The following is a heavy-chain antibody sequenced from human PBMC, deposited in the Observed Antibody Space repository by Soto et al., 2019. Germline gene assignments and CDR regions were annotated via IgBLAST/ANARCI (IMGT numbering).Heavy chain of an antibody. D-gene: IGHD1-20*01. V-gene: IGHV4-31*03. Sequence: SETLSLTCTVSGGSISSGGYYWSWIRQHPGKGLEWIGYIYYSGSTYYNPSLKSRVTISVDTSKNQFSLKLSSVTAADTAVYYCARQVFYYYGMDVWGQGTTVTISS. CDR2: IYYSGST. CDR3: ARQVFYYYGMDV. CDR1: GGSISSGGYY. J-gene: IGHJ6*02.